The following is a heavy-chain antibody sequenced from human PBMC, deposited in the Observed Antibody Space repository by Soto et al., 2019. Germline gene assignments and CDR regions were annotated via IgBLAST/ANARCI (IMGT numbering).Heavy chain of an antibody. V-gene: IGHV4-61*01. CDR3: ARGPGYCSSTSCHLTYYYYGMDV. D-gene: IGHD2-2*03. CDR2: IYYSGST. CDR1: GGSVSSGSYY. Sequence: SETLSLTCTVSGGSVSSGSYYWSWIRQPPGKGLEWIGYIYYSGSTNYNPSLKSRVTISVDTSKNQCSLKLSSVTAADTAVYYCARGPGYCSSTSCHLTYYYYGMDVWGQGTTVTVSS. J-gene: IGHJ6*02.